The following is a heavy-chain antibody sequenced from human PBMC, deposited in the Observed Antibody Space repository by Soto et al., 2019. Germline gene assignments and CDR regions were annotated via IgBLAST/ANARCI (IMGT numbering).Heavy chain of an antibody. J-gene: IGHJ5*02. V-gene: IGHV1-18*04. CDR2: ISAYNGDV. CDR1: GYTFSSYG. D-gene: IGHD3-16*01. CDR3: ARDGPLISSRSWLDP. Sequence: QVQLAQSGVEVKKPGDSVKVSCKASGYTFSSYGISWVRQAPGQGLEWMGWISAYNGDVNYAQNFQGRVTMATDTSTSTAYMELRSLRSDDTAIYYCARDGPLISSRSWLDPWGPGTLVTVSS.